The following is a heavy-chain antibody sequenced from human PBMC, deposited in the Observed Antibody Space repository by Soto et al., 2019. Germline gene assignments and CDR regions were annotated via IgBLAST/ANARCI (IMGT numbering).Heavy chain of an antibody. CDR2: IYNNGKI. J-gene: IGHJ4*02. D-gene: IGHD7-27*01. Sequence: QMQLQESGPGLVKPSETLSLACTVSGGSVSSPKYFWSWIRQPPGKGLEWVAYIYNNGKINYNPSLKSRATISVDPAKNQCSLKLTSVTGADSAVYFCARTVMPVGNLPAFDHWGQGVLVTVSS. CDR3: ARTVMPVGNLPAFDH. CDR1: GGSVSSPKYF. V-gene: IGHV4-61*01.